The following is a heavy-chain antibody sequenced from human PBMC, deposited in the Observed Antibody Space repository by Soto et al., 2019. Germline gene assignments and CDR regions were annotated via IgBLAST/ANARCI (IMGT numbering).Heavy chain of an antibody. J-gene: IGHJ2*01. CDR3: ARGNHRWLQLWYFDL. CDR1: GGTFNNYP. V-gene: IGHV1-69*12. D-gene: IGHD5-12*01. CDR2: IIPIFGTV. Sequence: QVQLVQSGAEVKKPGSSVKVSCKASGGTFNNYPISWVRQAPGQGLEWMGGIIPIFGTVNYAQKFQGRVTLTADESTSTAYMELSSLRSEDTAVYYCARGNHRWLQLWYFDLWGRGTLVTVSS.